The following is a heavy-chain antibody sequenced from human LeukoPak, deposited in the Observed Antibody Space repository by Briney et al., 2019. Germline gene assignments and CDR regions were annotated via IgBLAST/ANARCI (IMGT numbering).Heavy chain of an antibody. D-gene: IGHD2-15*01. J-gene: IGHJ4*02. CDR3: ARALGYCSGGSCYQPDY. CDR1: GGYISSSSYY. Sequence: PSETLSLTCTVSGGYISSSSYYWSWIRQPAGKGLEWIGRIYTSGSINYNPSLGSRVTISIDTSKNQFSLKLSSVTAADTAVYYCARALGYCSGGSCYQPDYWGQGILVTVSS. CDR2: IYTSGSI. V-gene: IGHV4-61*02.